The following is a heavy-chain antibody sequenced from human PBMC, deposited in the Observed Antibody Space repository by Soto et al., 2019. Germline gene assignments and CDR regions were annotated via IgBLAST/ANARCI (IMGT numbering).Heavy chain of an antibody. V-gene: IGHV3-15*01. J-gene: IGHJ4*02. CDR3: TTDPAVGVLLWFGEFGGPSTVAADY. Sequence: GGSLRLSCAASGFTFSNAWMSWVRQAPGKGLEWVGRIKSKTDGGTTDYAAPVKGRFTISRDDSKNTLYLQMNSLKTADTAVYYCTTDPAVGVLLWFGEFGGPSTVAADYWGQGTLVTVSS. CDR1: GFTFSNAW. CDR2: IKSKTDGGTT. D-gene: IGHD3-10*01.